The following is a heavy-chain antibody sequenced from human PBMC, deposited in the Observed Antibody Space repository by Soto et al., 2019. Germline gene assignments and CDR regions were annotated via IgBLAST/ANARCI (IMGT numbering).Heavy chain of an antibody. D-gene: IGHD2-21*01. J-gene: IGHJ4*02. CDR1: GFTFSSYS. V-gene: IGHV3-48*01. Sequence: PGGSLRLSCAASGFTFSSYSMNWVRQAPGKGLEWVSYISSSSSTIYYADSVKGRFTISRHNSENTLYLQMNSLRAEDTAVYYCASAMYSHAPYFDYWGQGTLVTVSS. CDR3: ASAMYSHAPYFDY. CDR2: ISSSSSTI.